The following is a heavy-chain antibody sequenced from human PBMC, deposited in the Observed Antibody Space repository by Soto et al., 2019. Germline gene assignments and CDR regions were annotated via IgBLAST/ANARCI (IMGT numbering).Heavy chain of an antibody. CDR2: VSYDGSKQ. V-gene: IGHV3-30-3*01. Sequence: QVQLVESGGGVVQPGRSLRVSCAASGFTFSNYAMHWVRQAPGKGLEWVAVVSYDGSKQFYADSVEGRFTISRDSSKSTLYLHKDNLRDEDTAVYYCARDRVYDYDNSGYYNFDYWGQGTLVTVSS. D-gene: IGHD3-22*01. CDR3: ARDRVYDYDNSGYYNFDY. J-gene: IGHJ4*02. CDR1: GFTFSNYA.